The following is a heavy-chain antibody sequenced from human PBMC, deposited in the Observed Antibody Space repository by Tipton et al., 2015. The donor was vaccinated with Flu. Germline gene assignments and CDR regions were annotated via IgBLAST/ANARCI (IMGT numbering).Heavy chain of an antibody. J-gene: IGHJ4*02. D-gene: IGHD6-13*01. Sequence: PSLTCTVSGGSISSSSYYWGWIRQPPGKGLEWIGSIYYSGSTYYNPSLKSRVTISVDTSKNQFSLKLSSVTAADTAVYYCARDVAAALDYWGQGTLVTVSS. CDR1: GGSISSSSYY. V-gene: IGHV4-39*07. CDR3: ARDVAAALDY. CDR2: IYYSGST.